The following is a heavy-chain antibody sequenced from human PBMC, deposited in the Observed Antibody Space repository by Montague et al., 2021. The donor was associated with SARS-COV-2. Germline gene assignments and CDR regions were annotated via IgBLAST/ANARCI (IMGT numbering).Heavy chain of an antibody. V-gene: IGHV4-61*02. CDR2: IYTSGST. J-gene: IGHJ4*02. D-gene: IGHD2-15*01. CDR3: ARLAPERHCSVDTCSPH. CDR1: GGSISSCSYY. Sequence: SQTLSLTCTVSGGSISSCSYYWSWIRRPAGKGLEWIVRIYTSGSTNYNPSLKSRVTISVDTSKNQFSLTLTSATAADTAMYYCARLAPERHCSVDTCSPHWGQGILVTVSS.